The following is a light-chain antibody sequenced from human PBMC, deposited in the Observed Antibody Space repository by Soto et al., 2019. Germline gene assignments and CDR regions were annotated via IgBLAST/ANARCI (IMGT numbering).Light chain of an antibody. J-gene: IGLJ3*02. CDR3: CSYAGSSTWV. Sequence: QSVLTQPASVSGSPGQSITISCTGTSSDVGSYNLVSWYQHHPGKAPKLMICEVNKRPSGVSNRFSGSKSGNTASLTISGLQAEDEADYYCCSYAGSSTWVFGGGTKVTVL. CDR1: SSDVGSYNL. CDR2: EVN. V-gene: IGLV2-23*02.